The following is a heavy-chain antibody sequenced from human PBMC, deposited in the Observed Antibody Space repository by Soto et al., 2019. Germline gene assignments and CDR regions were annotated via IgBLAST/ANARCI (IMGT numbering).Heavy chain of an antibody. CDR1: GFTFSSYA. D-gene: IGHD2-2*01. CDR3: ANVVVVPDAIHYYGMDV. J-gene: IGHJ6*02. CDR2: ISGSGGST. V-gene: IGHV3-23*01. Sequence: GGSLRLSCAASGFTFSSYAMSWVRQAPGKGLEWVSAISGSGGSTYYADSVKGRFTISRDNSKNTLYPQMNSLRAEDTAVYYCANVVVVPDAIHYYGMDVWGQGTTVTVSS.